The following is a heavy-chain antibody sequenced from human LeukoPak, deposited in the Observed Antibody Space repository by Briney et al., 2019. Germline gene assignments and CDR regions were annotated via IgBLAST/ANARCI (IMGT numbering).Heavy chain of an antibody. D-gene: IGHD1-26*01. V-gene: IGHV1-18*01. CDR3: ARDRGGSYYLGAFDI. J-gene: IGHJ3*02. Sequence: ASVTVSCKASGYTFTSYGISWVRQAPGQGLEWMGWISAYNGNTNYAQKLQGRVTMTTDTSTSTAYMELRSLRSDDTAVYYCARDRGGSYYLGAFDIWGQGTMVTVSS. CDR1: GYTFTSYG. CDR2: ISAYNGNT.